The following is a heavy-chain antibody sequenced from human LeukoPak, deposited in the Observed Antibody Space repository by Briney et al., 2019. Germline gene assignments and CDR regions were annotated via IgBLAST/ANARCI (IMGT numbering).Heavy chain of an antibody. J-gene: IGHJ6*02. V-gene: IGHV4-61*02. D-gene: IGHD2-2*01. CDR1: AGSISSGSYY. CDR2: IYTSGST. CDR3: ARGTSRAREAPYYYYGMDV. Sequence: TSQTLSLTCTVSAGSISSGSYYWSWIRQPGGKGLEWIGRIYTSGSTNYHPSLKSRVTISVDTSKNQFSLKLSSVTAADTAVYYCARGTSRAREAPYYYYGMDVWGQGTTVTVSS.